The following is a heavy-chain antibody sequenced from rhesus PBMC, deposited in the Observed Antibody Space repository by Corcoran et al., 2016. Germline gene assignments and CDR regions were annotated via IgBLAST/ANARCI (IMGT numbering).Heavy chain of an antibody. D-gene: IGHD3-28*01. V-gene: IGHV3-100*02. J-gene: IGHJ4*01. Sequence: DVQLVESGGGLVKPGGSLRLSCVASGFTFSSYEMHWVRQAPGKGLEWVSVISESGGDKYATDSRKCRFTISRDNAKNSLFLQMNSLRAEDTAVYYCTRNYYDSGYYTGGYFDYWGQGVLVTVSS. CDR2: ISESGGDK. CDR3: TRNYYDSGYYTGGYFDY. CDR1: GFTFSSYE.